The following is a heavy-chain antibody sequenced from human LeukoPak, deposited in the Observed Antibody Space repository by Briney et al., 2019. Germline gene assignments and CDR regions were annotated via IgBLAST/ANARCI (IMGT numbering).Heavy chain of an antibody. CDR2: ISGGGGST. CDR3: AKGSGINHYHWIDP. D-gene: IGHD1-14*01. CDR1: AFTFSSYA. J-gene: IGHJ5*02. Sequence: GGSLRLSCAASAFTFSSYAMNWVRQAPGKGLEWVSGISGGGGSTYYADSVKGRFTISRDNSKNTLHLQMDSLGAEDTALYYCAKGSGINHYHWIDPWGQGTLVTVSS. V-gene: IGHV3-23*01.